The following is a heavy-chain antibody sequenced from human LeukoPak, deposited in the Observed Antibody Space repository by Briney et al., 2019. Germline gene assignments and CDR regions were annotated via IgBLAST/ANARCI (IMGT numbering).Heavy chain of an antibody. J-gene: IGHJ4*02. D-gene: IGHD2-15*01. Sequence: QPGGSLRLSCAASGFTFSSYAMSWVRQAPGKGLQWVAVISGGGRTTEYADFVKGRFTISRDNSKNTLSLQMNSLTVEDTAIYFCAKNVVVKRYIDFWGQGTLVTVSS. CDR1: GFTFSSYA. CDR3: AKNVVVKRYIDF. CDR2: ISGGGRTT. V-gene: IGHV3-23*01.